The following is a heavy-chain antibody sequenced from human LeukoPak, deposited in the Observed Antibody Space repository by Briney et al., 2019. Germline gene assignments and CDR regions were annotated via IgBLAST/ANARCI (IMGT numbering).Heavy chain of an antibody. CDR3: AVRGYRGYSYGVFDY. CDR1: GFTFSSYA. D-gene: IGHD5-18*01. CDR2: ISGSGGST. V-gene: IGHV3-23*01. J-gene: IGHJ4*02. Sequence: GGSLRLSCAASGFTFSSYAMSWVRQAPGKGLEWVSAISGSGGSTYYADSVKGRFTISRENSKNTLYLQMNSLRAEDTAVYYCAVRGYRGYSYGVFDYWGQGTLVTVSS.